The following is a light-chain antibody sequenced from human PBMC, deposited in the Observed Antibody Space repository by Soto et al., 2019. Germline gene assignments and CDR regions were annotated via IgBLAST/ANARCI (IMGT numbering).Light chain of an antibody. J-gene: IGKJ1*01. CDR3: QQYDNLPWT. CDR2: DAS. V-gene: IGKV1-33*01. Sequence: DIQMTQSPSSLSASVGDRVTITCQASQDISHYLNWYQQKPGKAPKLLIYDASNLEIGVPSRFIGRGSGTDFTFTISSLQPEDIATYYGQQYDNLPWTFGQGTKVEIK. CDR1: QDISHY.